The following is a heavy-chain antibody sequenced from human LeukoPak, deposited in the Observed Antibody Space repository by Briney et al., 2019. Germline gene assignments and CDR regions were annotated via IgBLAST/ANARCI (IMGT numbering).Heavy chain of an antibody. CDR2: IYHSVST. CDR1: GGSIISGGYS. D-gene: IGHD1-26*01. V-gene: IGHV4-30-2*01. Sequence: PSETLSLTCAVSGGSIISGGYSWSWIRQPPGKGLEWIVYIYHSVSTYYNPSLKRRVTMSLDRSKNQFSLKVSSVTAADTAVYYCAGLTTTAWYFDLWGRGTLVTVSS. J-gene: IGHJ2*01. CDR3: AGLTTTAWYFDL.